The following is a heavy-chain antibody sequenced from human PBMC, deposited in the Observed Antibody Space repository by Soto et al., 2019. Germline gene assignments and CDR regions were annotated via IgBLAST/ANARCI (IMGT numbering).Heavy chain of an antibody. J-gene: IGHJ6*03. CDR1: GFTFSSYA. V-gene: IGHV3-23*01. CDR3: AKDRAAAGTFVYYYYYMDV. D-gene: IGHD6-13*01. Sequence: PGGSLRLSCAASGFTFSSYAMSWVRQAPGKGRDWVSAISGSGGSTYYADSVKGRFTISRDNSKNTLYLQMNSLRAEDTAVYYCAKDRAAAGTFVYYYYYMDVWGKGTTVTVSS. CDR2: ISGSGGST.